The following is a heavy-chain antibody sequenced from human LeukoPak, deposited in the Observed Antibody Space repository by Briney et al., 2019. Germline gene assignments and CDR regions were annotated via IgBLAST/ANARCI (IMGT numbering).Heavy chain of an antibody. V-gene: IGHV3-23*01. CDR2: ISGSGGST. CDR1: GFTFSSYA. Sequence: PGGSLRLSCAASGFTFSSYAMSWVRQAPGKGLEWVSAISGSGGSTYYADSVKGRFTISRDNSKNTLYLQMNSLRAEDTAVYYRAKDLQRPSSFDPWGQGTLVTVSS. CDR3: AKDLQRPSSFDP. J-gene: IGHJ5*02. D-gene: IGHD1-1*01.